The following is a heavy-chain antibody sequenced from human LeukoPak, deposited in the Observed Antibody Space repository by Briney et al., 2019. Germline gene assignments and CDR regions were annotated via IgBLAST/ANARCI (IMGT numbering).Heavy chain of an antibody. CDR1: GYTFTDYY. V-gene: IGHV1-2*02. D-gene: IGHD1-26*01. CDR2: INPNSHGI. J-gene: IGHJ5*02. Sequence: ASVKVSCKASGYTFTDYYIHWVRQAPGQGLERMGWINPNSHGINYAQKFQGRVTMTRDTSISTAYMELSRLRSDDTAVYYCARVKALGIVGSTTVLDPWGQGTLVTVSS. CDR3: ARVKALGIVGSTTVLDP.